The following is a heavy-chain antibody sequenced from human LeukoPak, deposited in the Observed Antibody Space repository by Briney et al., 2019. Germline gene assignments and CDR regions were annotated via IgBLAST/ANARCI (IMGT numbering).Heavy chain of an antibody. CDR3: ARGALLWFGAKMEYYFDS. CDR1: GAYFTNYY. V-gene: IGHV4-59*01. D-gene: IGHD3-10*01. Sequence: PSETLSLTCTVSGAYFTNYYWSFIRQPPGKGLEWIGFSSYNGNTNCNPSLKSQVTISVDMSKNQFSLRLKSVTAADTAVYYCARGALLWFGAKMEYYFDSWGQGTPLTVSS. J-gene: IGHJ4*02. CDR2: SSYNGNT.